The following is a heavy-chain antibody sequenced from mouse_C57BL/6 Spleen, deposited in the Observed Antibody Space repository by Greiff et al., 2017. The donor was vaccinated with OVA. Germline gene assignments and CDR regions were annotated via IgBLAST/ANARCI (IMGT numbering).Heavy chain of an antibody. D-gene: IGHD1-1*01. CDR2: IYPGDGDT. V-gene: IGHV1-82*01. CDR3: AREAYYYGSSQGRYFDV. J-gene: IGHJ1*03. CDR1: GYAFSSSW. Sequence: QVQLKQSGPELVKPGASVKISCKASGYAFSSSWMNWVKQRPGKGLEWIGRIYPGDGDTNYNGKFKGKATLTADKSSSTAYMQLSSLTSEDSAVYVCAREAYYYGSSQGRYFDVWGTGTTVTVSS.